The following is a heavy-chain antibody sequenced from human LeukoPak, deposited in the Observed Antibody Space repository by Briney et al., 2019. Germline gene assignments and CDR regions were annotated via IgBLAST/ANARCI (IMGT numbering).Heavy chain of an antibody. CDR3: AREIWRIAARPQGAFDI. CDR1: GGSISSGGYY. D-gene: IGHD6-6*01. V-gene: IGHV4-31*03. CDR2: IYYSGST. J-gene: IGHJ3*02. Sequence: SQTLSPTCTVSGGSISSGGYYWSWIRQHPGKGLEWTGYIYYSGSTYYNPSLKSRVTISVDTSKNQFSLKLSSVTAADTAVYYCAREIWRIAARPQGAFDIWGQGTMVTVSS.